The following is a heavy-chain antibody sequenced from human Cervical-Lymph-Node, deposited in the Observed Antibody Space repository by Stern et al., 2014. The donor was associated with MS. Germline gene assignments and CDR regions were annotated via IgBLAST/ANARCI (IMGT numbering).Heavy chain of an antibody. CDR1: GFTVSSNY. Sequence: EVQLVESGRALVQPGGSWRVSCVVSGFTVSSNYMSWVRQAPGKGLEWISIIYSGGRTDYADSVKGRFTISRHSSKNTLYLQMNSLRTDDTAIYYCARVGGPLLSYWGQGTLVTVSS. CDR3: ARVGGPLLSY. J-gene: IGHJ4*02. CDR2: IYSGGRT. D-gene: IGHD3-16*01. V-gene: IGHV3-53*04.